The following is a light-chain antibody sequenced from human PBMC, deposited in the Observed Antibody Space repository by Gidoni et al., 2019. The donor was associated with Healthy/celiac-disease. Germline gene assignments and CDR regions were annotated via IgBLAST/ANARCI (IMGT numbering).Light chain of an antibody. CDR3: QQLNSYPR. J-gene: IGKJ3*01. CDR2: AAS. V-gene: IGKV1-9*01. Sequence: IPFTQSPSSLSASVGDRVTITCRASQGISSYLAWYQQKPGKAPKLLIYAASTLQSGVPSRFSGSGSGTDFTLTISSLQPEDFATYYCQQLNSYPRFGPGTKVDIK. CDR1: QGISSY.